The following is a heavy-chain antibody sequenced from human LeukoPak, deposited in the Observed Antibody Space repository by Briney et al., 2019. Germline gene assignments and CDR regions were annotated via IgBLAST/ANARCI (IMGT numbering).Heavy chain of an antibody. Sequence: GGSLRLSCAASGFTFTSYAMSWVRQAPGKRLDWVSAISGSGGSTYYAESVKGRFTFSRDNPKNTLYLQMNSLRAEDTAVYYCAKDPLVNSQEYFDYWGQGTLVTVSS. CDR1: GFTFTSYA. CDR3: AKDPLVNSQEYFDY. CDR2: ISGSGGST. V-gene: IGHV3-23*01. D-gene: IGHD2/OR15-2a*01. J-gene: IGHJ4*02.